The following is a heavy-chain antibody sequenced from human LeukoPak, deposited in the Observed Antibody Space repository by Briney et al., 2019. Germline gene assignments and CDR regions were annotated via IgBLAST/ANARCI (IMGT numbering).Heavy chain of an antibody. V-gene: IGHV4-39*07. Sequence: SETLSLTCTVSGGSISSSSYYWGWIRQPPGKGLEWIGSIYYSGSTYYNPSLKSRVTISVDTSKNQFSLKLSSVTAADTAVYYCARVIVVVLKGAFDIWGQGTMVTVSS. CDR3: ARVIVVVLKGAFDI. CDR1: GGSISSSSYY. CDR2: IYYSGST. D-gene: IGHD2-15*01. J-gene: IGHJ3*02.